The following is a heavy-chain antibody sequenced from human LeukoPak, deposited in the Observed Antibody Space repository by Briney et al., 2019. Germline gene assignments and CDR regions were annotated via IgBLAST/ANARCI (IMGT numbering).Heavy chain of an antibody. CDR3: ARVSYYDSSGHWDY. J-gene: IGHJ4*02. CDR2: INWNGGST. V-gene: IGHV3-20*04. D-gene: IGHD3-22*01. Sequence: GSLRLSCAASGFTFDDYGMSWVRQAPGKGLEWVSGINWNGGSTGYADSVKGRFTISRDNAKNSLYLRMNSLRAEDTALYYCARVSYYDSSGHWDYWGQGTLVTVSS. CDR1: GFTFDDYG.